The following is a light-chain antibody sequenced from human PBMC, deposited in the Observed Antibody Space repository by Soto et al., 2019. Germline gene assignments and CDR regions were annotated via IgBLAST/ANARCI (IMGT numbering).Light chain of an antibody. J-gene: IGKJ1*01. CDR3: QQYGSSPRT. V-gene: IGKV3D-15*02. CDR1: QSVDRN. CDR2: GAS. Sequence: EIVMTQSPGTLSVSTEEGATLSCRASQSVDRNLAWYQQKPGQAPRLLIYGASTRPTGIPDRFSGSGSGTEFSLTISSLQSEDFAVYYCQQYGSSPRTFGQGTKVEIK.